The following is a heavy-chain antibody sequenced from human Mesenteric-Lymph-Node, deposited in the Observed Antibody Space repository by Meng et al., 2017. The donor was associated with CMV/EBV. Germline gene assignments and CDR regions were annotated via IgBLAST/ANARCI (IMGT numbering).Heavy chain of an antibody. D-gene: IGHD1-26*01. CDR1: GFSFSIYA. J-gene: IGHJ4*02. CDR2: ISGDTT. Sequence: GESLKISCAASGFSFSIYAMTWVRQAPGKGLEWLSAISGDTTYYADSVKGRFTISRDISKNTLYLQMNSLRAEDTAVYYCARDRGGSYSDSWGQGTLVTVSS. V-gene: IGHV3-23*01. CDR3: ARDRGGSYSDS.